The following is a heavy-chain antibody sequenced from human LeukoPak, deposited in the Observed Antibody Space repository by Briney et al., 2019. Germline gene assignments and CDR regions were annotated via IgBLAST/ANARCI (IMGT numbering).Heavy chain of an antibody. CDR1: GYTLTELY. D-gene: IGHD2-2*01. Sequence: ASVKVSCKVSGYTLTELYMHWVRQAPGKGLEWMGGFDPEDGETIYAQKFQGRVTMTEDTSTDTAYMELSSLRSEDTAVYYCATITYCSSTSCYLSNWFDPWGQGTLVTVSS. J-gene: IGHJ5*02. CDR2: FDPEDGET. CDR3: ATITYCSSTSCYLSNWFDP. V-gene: IGHV1-24*01.